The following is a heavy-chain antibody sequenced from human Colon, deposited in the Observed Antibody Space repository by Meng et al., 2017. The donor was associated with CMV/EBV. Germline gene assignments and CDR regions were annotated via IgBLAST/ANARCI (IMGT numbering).Heavy chain of an antibody. D-gene: IGHD5-24*01. Sequence: ASVKVSCKTSGYTFTDYKIHWVRQAPGQGLEWMGWINPKMGGTTYAQKFQGRVTVTRDTSISTAYLELNSLRSDDTAIYSCARAEDDYFDFWAREHWSPSPQ. CDR1: GYTFTDYK. J-gene: IGHJ4*02. CDR2: INPKMGGT. CDR3: ARAEDDYFDF. V-gene: IGHV1-2*02.